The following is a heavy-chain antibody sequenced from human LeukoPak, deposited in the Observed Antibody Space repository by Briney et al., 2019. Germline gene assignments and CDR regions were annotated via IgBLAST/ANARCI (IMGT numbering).Heavy chain of an antibody. V-gene: IGHV3-13*01. CDR1: GFTFSSYD. CDR2: IDTAGDT. J-gene: IGHJ4*02. Sequence: GGSLRLSCAASGFTFSSYDMHWVRQPTGKGLEWVSAIDTAGDTYYPDSMKGRFTISRENAKNSLYLQMNSLRAGDTAVYYCARVGKSGHSYYFDFWGQGTLVTVSS. CDR3: ARVGKSGHSYYFDF. D-gene: IGHD3-3*01.